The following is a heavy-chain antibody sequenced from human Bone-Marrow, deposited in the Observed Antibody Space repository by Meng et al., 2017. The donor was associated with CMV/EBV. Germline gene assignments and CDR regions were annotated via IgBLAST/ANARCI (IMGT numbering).Heavy chain of an antibody. CDR1: GFTFSSYG. J-gene: IGHJ4*02. CDR2: IRYDGSNK. D-gene: IGHD5-18*01. V-gene: IGHV3-30*02. Sequence: LSLTCAASGFTFSSYGMHWVRQAPGKGLEWVAFIRYDGSNKYYADSVKGRFTISRDNSKNTLYLQMNSLRAEDTAVYYCAKSGQLKAGDYFDYWGQGTLVTVSS. CDR3: AKSGQLKAGDYFDY.